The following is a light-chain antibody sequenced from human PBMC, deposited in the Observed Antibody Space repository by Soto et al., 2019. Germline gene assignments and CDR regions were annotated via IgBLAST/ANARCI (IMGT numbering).Light chain of an antibody. J-gene: IGKJ3*01. Sequence: DIQMTQSPSSLSASVGDRVTITCRASQGITNFLAWYQQKPGTVPKLLIYAASTLQSGVPSRFSGSGFGTDFTLNISSLQPEDVATYDCQKYSSAPFTFGPGTKVDIK. CDR1: QGITNF. CDR3: QKYSSAPFT. V-gene: IGKV1-27*01. CDR2: AAS.